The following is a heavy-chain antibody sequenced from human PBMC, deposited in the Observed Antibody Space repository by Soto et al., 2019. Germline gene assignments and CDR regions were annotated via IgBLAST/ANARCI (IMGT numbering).Heavy chain of an antibody. CDR2: INHSGST. CDR3: ARGREYSSSFGYYYYGMDV. V-gene: IGHV4-34*01. Sequence: SETLSLTCAVYGGSFSGYYWIWIRQPPGKGLEWIGEINHSGSTNYNPSLKSRVTISVDTSKNQFSLKLSSVTAADTAVYYCARGREYSSSFGYYYYGMDVWGQGTTVTVSS. D-gene: IGHD6-6*01. CDR1: GGSFSGYY. J-gene: IGHJ6*02.